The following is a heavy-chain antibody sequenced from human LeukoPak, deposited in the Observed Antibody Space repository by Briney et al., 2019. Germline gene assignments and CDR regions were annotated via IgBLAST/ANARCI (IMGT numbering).Heavy chain of an antibody. CDR1: GYTFTSYY. CDR2: ITPSGGST. V-gene: IGHV1-46*01. D-gene: IGHD1-26*01. J-gene: IGHJ4*02. CDR3: ARDLSGVVGATTNFDY. Sequence: ASVKVSCEAYGYTFTSYYMHWVRQAPGQGLEWMGIITPSGGSTSYAQKLQGRVTMTRDTSTSPVYMELSSLRSEDKAVYYCARDLSGVVGATTNFDYWGQGTLVTVSS.